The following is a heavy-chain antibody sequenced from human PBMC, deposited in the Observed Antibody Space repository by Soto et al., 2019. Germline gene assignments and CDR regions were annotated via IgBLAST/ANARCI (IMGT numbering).Heavy chain of an antibody. V-gene: IGHV3-48*02. Sequence: EVQLVESGGGLVQPGGSLRLSCAASGFTFSSYSMNWVRQAPGKGLEWVSYISSSSSTIYYADSVKGRFTISRDNAKNSLYLQMNSLRDEDTAVYYCARDQYYDSSGYYYDAFDIWGQGTMVTVSS. J-gene: IGHJ3*02. CDR1: GFTFSSYS. CDR3: ARDQYYDSSGYYYDAFDI. CDR2: ISSSSSTI. D-gene: IGHD3-22*01.